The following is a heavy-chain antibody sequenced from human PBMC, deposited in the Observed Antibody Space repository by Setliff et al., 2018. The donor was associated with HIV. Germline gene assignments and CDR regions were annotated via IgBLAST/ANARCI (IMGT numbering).Heavy chain of an antibody. J-gene: IGHJ1*01. CDR2: IWYDGDTE. CDR3: AKRDYEDSTSYAPFFQY. D-gene: IGHD3-22*01. V-gene: IGHV3-33*06. Sequence: SLRLSCAASGFTFSSYGMHWVRQAPGKGLEWVAIIWYDGDTEYYADSVKGRFSISRDNSKNTLFLQMNSLRAEDTAVYFCAKRDYEDSTSYAPFFQYWGQGTLVTVSS. CDR1: GFTFSSYG.